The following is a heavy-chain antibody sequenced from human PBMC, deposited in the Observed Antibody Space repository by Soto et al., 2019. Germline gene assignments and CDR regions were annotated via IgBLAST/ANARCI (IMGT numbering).Heavy chain of an antibody. Sequence: QVQLVESGGGLVKPGGSLRLSCAASGFAFSDLYMSWIRQAPGKGLEWISYISSSGSTIYYADSVKGRLTISRDNAKKSLYLQMDSLTADDTAVYYCARGGASVTTPFDYWGQGTQVTVSS. V-gene: IGHV3-11*01. J-gene: IGHJ4*02. CDR2: ISSSGSTI. D-gene: IGHD4-17*01. CDR1: GFAFSDLY. CDR3: ARGGASVTTPFDY.